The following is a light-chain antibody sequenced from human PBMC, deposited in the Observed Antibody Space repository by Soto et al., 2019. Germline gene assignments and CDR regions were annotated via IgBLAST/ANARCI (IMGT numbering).Light chain of an antibody. CDR1: SSDVGSYNR. CDR2: EVS. Sequence: QSALTQPPSVSGSPGQSVTISCTGTSSDVGSYNRVSWYQQPPGTAPKLMIYEVSNRPSGVPDRFSGSKSGNTASLTISGLHAEEEADYYCSSYTSSSTVFGGGTKVTVL. CDR3: SSYTSSSTV. J-gene: IGLJ2*01. V-gene: IGLV2-18*02.